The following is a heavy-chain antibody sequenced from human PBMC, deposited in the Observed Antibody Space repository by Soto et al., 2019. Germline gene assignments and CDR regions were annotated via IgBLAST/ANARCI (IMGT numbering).Heavy chain of an antibody. CDR2: IYPGDSDT. D-gene: IGHD2-15*01. V-gene: IGHV5-51*01. Sequence: GESLKISCKGSGYSFTSYWIGRVRQMPGKGLEWMGIIYPGDSDTRYSPSFQGQVTISADKSISTAYLQWSSLKASDTAMYYCARLGCSAGSCYHYYYYGMDVWGQGTTDTVSS. J-gene: IGHJ6*02. CDR3: ARLGCSAGSCYHYYYYGMDV. CDR1: GYSFTSYW.